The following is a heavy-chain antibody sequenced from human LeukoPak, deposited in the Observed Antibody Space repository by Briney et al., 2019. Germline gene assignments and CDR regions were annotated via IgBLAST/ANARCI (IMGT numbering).Heavy chain of an antibody. V-gene: IGHV1-3*03. Sequence: ASVKVSCKASGYTFTNYGISWVRQAPGQGLEWMGWIDAGNGRTKYSQDFQGRVTISRDTSASIAYMELSSLRSDDMAVYYCARGIWLTTLTAYYLDYWGQGTLVTVSS. D-gene: IGHD2-21*02. J-gene: IGHJ4*02. CDR1: GYTFTNYG. CDR2: IDAGNGRT. CDR3: ARGIWLTTLTAYYLDY.